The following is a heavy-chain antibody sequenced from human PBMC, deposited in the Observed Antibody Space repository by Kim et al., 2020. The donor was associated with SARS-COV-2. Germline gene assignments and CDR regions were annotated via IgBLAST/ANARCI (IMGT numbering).Heavy chain of an antibody. Sequence: YYTDSVQGRFTISRDNPENSVFLQMNSLRAEDTALYFCASDLMARPPFDSWGPGTLVSVSS. CDR3: ASDLMARPPFDS. J-gene: IGHJ4*02. V-gene: IGHV3-21*01. D-gene: IGHD3-9*01.